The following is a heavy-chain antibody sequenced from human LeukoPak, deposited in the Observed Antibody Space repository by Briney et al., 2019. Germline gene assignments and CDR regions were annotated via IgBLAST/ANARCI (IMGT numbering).Heavy chain of an antibody. V-gene: IGHV3-23*01. J-gene: IGHJ4*02. CDR1: GFTFSSYA. D-gene: IGHD3-10*01. CDR3: AKLTSDTMVRGVTPGY. Sequence: GGSLRLSCATSGFTFSSYAMSWVRQAPGKGLEWVSSITANGGGTYYADSVKGRFSISRDNSRNTLYLQLTSLRAEDTAVYYCAKLTSDTMVRGVTPGYWGQGTLVTVSS. CDR2: ITANGGGT.